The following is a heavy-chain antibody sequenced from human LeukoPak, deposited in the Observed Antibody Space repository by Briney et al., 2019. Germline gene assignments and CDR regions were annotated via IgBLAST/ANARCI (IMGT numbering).Heavy chain of an antibody. Sequence: ASVKVSCKASGYTFTSYAMHWVRQAPGQRLEWMGWINAGNGNTKCSQKFQGRVTITRDTSASTAYLELSSLRSEDTAVYYCARSGTTGWLIDYWGQGTLVTVSS. CDR2: INAGNGNT. CDR1: GYTFTSYA. V-gene: IGHV1-3*01. CDR3: ARSGTTGWLIDY. J-gene: IGHJ4*02. D-gene: IGHD1-1*01.